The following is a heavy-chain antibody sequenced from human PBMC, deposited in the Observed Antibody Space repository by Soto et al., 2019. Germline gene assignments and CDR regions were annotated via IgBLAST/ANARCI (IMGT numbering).Heavy chain of an antibody. CDR2: ISSSGSTI. Sequence: EVQLVESGGGLVQPGGSLRLSCAASGFTFSSYEMNWVRQAPGKGLEWVSYISSSGSTIYYADSVKGLFTISRDNAKNSLYLQMNCLRAEDTAVYYCARESYYYDSSGYYSRSWFDPWGQGTLVTVSS. CDR1: GFTFSSYE. V-gene: IGHV3-48*03. CDR3: ARESYYYDSSGYYSRSWFDP. J-gene: IGHJ5*02. D-gene: IGHD3-22*01.